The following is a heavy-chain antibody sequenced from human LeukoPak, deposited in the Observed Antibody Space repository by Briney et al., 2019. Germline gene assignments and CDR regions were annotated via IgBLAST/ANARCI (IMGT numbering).Heavy chain of an antibody. J-gene: IGHJ4*02. V-gene: IGHV4-39*01. D-gene: IGHD5-24*01. CDR3: ARGYTEMTTILGY. CDR2: IYYSGNS. Sequence: SETLSLTCTVSGGSISSGSYYWGWIRQPPGKGLEWIGSIYYSGNSYYNPSLKSRVTISVDTSKKQFSLRLSSVTAADTAVYYCARGYTEMTTILGYWGQGTLVTVSS. CDR1: GGSISSGSYY.